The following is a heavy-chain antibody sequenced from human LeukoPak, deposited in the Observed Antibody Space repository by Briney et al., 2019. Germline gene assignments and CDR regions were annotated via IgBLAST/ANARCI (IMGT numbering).Heavy chain of an antibody. J-gene: IGHJ4*02. CDR2: IHYTGRT. CDR3: ARGAGWYDY. Sequence: SETLSLTCAVSGGXISSHYWSWLRQPPGEGLEWIAYIHYTGRTNYNPSLKGRVTISVDTSDSQFSPNLNSVTAADTAVYYCARGAGWYDYWGQGTLVTVSS. D-gene: IGHD6-19*01. V-gene: IGHV4-59*11. CDR1: GGXISSHY.